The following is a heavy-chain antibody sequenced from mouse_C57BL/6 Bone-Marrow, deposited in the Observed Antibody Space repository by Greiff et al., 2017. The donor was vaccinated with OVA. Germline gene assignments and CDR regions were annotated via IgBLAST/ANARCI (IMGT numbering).Heavy chain of an antibody. Sequence: QVQLQQPGAELVKPGASVKMSCKASGYTFTSYWITWVKQRPGQGLEWIGDIYPGSGSTNYNEKFKSKATLTVDTSSSTAYMQLSSLTSEDSAVYYGTRGYYGSRYWYFDVEGRGTAVTVSS. V-gene: IGHV1-55*01. D-gene: IGHD1-1*01. CDR3: TRGYYGSRYWYFDV. J-gene: IGHJ1*03. CDR2: IYPGSGST. CDR1: GYTFTSYW.